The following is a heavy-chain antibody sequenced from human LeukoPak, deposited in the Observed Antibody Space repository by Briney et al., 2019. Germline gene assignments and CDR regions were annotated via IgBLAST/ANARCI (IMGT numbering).Heavy chain of an antibody. CDR3: AREFAGSASGAGY. V-gene: IGHV3-21*01. CDR1: GFTFSSYS. Sequence: GGSLRLSCAASGFTFSSYSMNWVRQAPGKGLEWVSSMSVSSGLIYYADSVKGRFTISRDNAKSSLYLQMNRLRVEDTAVYYCAREFAGSASGAGYWGQGTLVTVSP. CDR2: MSVSSGLI. J-gene: IGHJ4*02. D-gene: IGHD1-26*01.